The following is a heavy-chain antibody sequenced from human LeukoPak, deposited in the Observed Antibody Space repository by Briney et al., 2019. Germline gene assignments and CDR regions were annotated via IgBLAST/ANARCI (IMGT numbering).Heavy chain of an antibody. CDR2: ISDSVGST. Sequence: PGGSLRPSCAPAAFTFSIHAMSWVRHAPGRGLEWVSAISDSVGSTYYADSVKGRFTITRHNSKDTLYLQMTSLRAEDTVVYYCAKVISRYYYDSSGYYPGGAFDIWGQGTMVTVSS. D-gene: IGHD3-22*01. CDR3: AKVISRYYYDSSGYYPGGAFDI. CDR1: AFTFSIHA. V-gene: IGHV3-23*01. J-gene: IGHJ3*02.